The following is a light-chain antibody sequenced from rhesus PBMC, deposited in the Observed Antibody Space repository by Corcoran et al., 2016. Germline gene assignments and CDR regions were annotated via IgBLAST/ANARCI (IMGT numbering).Light chain of an antibody. CDR2: KAS. Sequence: DIQMTQSPSSLSASVGDTVTITCRASQRISSWLAWYQQKPGKAPKLLIYKASSLQSGVPSRFSVSGAGTDFTLTISSLPSKDFATYYCQQYSSSPFTFDPGTKLDI. CDR1: QRISSW. CDR3: QQYSSSPFT. J-gene: IGKJ3*01. V-gene: IGKV1-22*01.